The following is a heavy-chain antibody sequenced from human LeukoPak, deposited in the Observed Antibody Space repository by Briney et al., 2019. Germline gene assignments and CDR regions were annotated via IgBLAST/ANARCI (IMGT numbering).Heavy chain of an antibody. CDR1: GLTFGSYW. CDR3: ARSVRDYDFWSGSYYYYMDV. V-gene: IGHV3-7*01. J-gene: IGHJ6*03. Sequence: GGSLRLSCAAPGLTFGSYWMSWVRQAPGKGLEWVANIKQDGSEKYYVDSVKGRFTISRDNVKNSLYLQMNSLRAEDTAVYYCARSVRDYDFWSGSYYYYMDVWGKGTTVTVSS. D-gene: IGHD3-3*01. CDR2: IKQDGSEK.